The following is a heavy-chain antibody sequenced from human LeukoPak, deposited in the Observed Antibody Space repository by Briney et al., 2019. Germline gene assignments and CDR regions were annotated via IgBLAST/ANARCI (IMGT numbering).Heavy chain of an antibody. CDR3: AREAVRGVINY. CDR1: GFTFSDYY. V-gene: IGHV3-11*01. D-gene: IGHD3-10*01. CDR2: ISSSGSTI. Sequence: GGSLRLSCAASGFTFSDYYMSWIRRAPGKGLEWVSYISSSGSTIYYADSVKGRFTISRDNARNSLYLQMNSLRAEDTAVYYCAREAVRGVINYWGQGTLVTVSS. J-gene: IGHJ4*02.